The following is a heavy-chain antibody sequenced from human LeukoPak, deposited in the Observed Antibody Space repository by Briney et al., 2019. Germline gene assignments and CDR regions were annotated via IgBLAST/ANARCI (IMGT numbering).Heavy chain of an antibody. CDR3: ARGNTFGGVIAYYYSYDYTDV. D-gene: IGHD3-16*02. CDR2: INHSGST. Sequence: SETLSLTCAVYGGSFSGYYWSWIRQPPGKGLEWIGEINHSGSTNYNPSLKSRVTISVDTSKNQFSLKLSSVTAADTAVYYCARGNTFGGVIAYYYSYDYTDVWGKGTTVTVSS. CDR1: GGSFSGYY. J-gene: IGHJ6*03. V-gene: IGHV4-34*01.